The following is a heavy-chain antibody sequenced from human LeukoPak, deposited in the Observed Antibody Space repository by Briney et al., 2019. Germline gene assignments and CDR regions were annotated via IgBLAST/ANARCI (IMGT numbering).Heavy chain of an antibody. CDR1: GCTFSSYA. J-gene: IGHJ4*02. Sequence: SVKVSCKASGCTFSSYAISWVRQAPGHGLEWMGRIIPILGIANYAQKFQGRVTITADKSTSTAYMELSSLRSEDTAVYYCARVWGSGLHANDYWGQGTLVTVSS. V-gene: IGHV1-69*04. D-gene: IGHD3-16*01. CDR2: IIPILGIA. CDR3: ARVWGSGLHANDY.